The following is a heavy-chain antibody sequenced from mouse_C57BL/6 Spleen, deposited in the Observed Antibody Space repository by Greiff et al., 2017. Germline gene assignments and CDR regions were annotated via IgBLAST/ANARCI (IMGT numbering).Heavy chain of an antibody. D-gene: IGHD2-4*01. CDR1: GYTFTEYT. CDR3: ARHEEGIYYDYDGGYAMDY. Sequence: QVQLQQSGAELVKPGASVKLSCKASGYTFTEYTIHWVKQRSGQGLEWIGWFYPGSGSIKYNEKFKDKATLTADKSSSTVYMELSRLTSEDSAVYFCARHEEGIYYDYDGGYAMDYWGQGTSVTVSS. J-gene: IGHJ4*01. CDR2: FYPGSGSI. V-gene: IGHV1-62-2*01.